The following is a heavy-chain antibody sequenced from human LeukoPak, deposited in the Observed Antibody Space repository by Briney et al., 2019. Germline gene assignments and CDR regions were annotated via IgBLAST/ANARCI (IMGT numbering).Heavy chain of an antibody. CDR1: GGTFSSYA. J-gene: IGHJ4*02. V-gene: IGHV1-69*06. CDR3: ATVPLGYCSGGSCYDFDY. CDR2: IIPIFGTA. D-gene: IGHD2-15*01. Sequence: GASVKVSCKASGGTFSSYAISWVRQAPGQGLEWMGGIIPIFGTANYAQKFQGRVTITADNSTSTAYMELSSLRSEDTAVYYCATVPLGYCSGGSCYDFDYWGQGTLVTVSS.